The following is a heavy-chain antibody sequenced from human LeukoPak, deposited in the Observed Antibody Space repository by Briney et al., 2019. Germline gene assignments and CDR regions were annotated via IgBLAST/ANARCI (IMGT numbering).Heavy chain of an antibody. CDR2: IIPIFGTA. V-gene: IGHV1-69*05. D-gene: IGHD5-18*01. J-gene: IGHJ6*03. CDR3: ARGRYSYGSKVIPYYYYYMDV. Sequence: GASVKVSCKASGGTFSSYAISWVRQAPGQGLEWMGGIIPIFGTANYAQKFQGRVTITTDESTSTAYMELSSLRSEGTAVYYCARGRYSYGSKVIPYYYYYMDVWGKGTTVTVSS. CDR1: GGTFSSYA.